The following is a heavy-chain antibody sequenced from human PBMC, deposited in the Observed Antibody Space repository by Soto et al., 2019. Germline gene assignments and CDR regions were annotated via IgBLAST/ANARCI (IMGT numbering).Heavy chain of an antibody. CDR3: ARARAPLDY. Sequence: GGSLRLSCSGSGFIFSIYAIHWVRQAPGKGLEWVSSINSNSVYRYYADSVQGRFTISRDDAKNSLYLQMNSLRAEDTAVYYCARARAPLDYWGQGTLVTVSS. CDR1: GFIFSIYA. V-gene: IGHV3-21*01. CDR2: INSNSVYR. J-gene: IGHJ4*02.